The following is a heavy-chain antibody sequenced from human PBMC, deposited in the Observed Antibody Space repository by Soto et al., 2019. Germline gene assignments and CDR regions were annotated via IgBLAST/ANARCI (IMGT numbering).Heavy chain of an antibody. J-gene: IGHJ4*02. Sequence: SVKVSCKASGGTFSSYAISWVRQAPGQGLEWMGGIIPIFGTANYAQKFQGRVTITADESTSTAYMELSSLRSEDTAVYYCASPAPFCSSTNCQVDYWGQGTLVTVSS. CDR1: GGTFSSYA. CDR2: IIPIFGTA. D-gene: IGHD2-2*01. CDR3: ASPAPFCSSTNCQVDY. V-gene: IGHV1-69*13.